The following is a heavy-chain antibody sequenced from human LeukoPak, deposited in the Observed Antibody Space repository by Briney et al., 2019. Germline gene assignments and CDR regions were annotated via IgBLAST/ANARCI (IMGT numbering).Heavy chain of an antibody. D-gene: IGHD5-18*01. CDR2: IKQDGSEK. Sequence: GGSLRLSCAASGFTFRDYSDYWMSWVRQAPGKGLEWVANIKQDGSEKYYVDSVKGRFTISRDDAKNSLFLQMNSLRAEDTAVYYCARVGRYSYAHNSWGQGTLVTVSS. CDR1: GFTFRDYSDYW. CDR3: ARVGRYSYAHNS. V-gene: IGHV3-7*01. J-gene: IGHJ4*02.